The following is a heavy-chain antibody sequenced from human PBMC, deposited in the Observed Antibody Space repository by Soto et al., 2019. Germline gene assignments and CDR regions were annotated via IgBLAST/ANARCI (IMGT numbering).Heavy chain of an antibody. CDR2: IYHSGST. V-gene: IGHV4-4*02. D-gene: IGHD6-13*01. CDR1: GDSISSSKW. Sequence: QVQLQESGPGLVKPSGTLSLTCAVSGDSISSSKWWSWVRQPPGKGLEWIGEIYHSGSTNYNPALMGRAIISLDRAQSQFPLKLSSVTDADTAVYYCARGERQQQRDYWGQGTLVTVSS. CDR3: ARGERQQQRDY. J-gene: IGHJ4*02.